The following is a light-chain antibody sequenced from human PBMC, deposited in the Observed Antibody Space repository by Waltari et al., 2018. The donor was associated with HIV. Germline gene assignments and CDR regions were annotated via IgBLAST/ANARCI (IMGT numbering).Light chain of an antibody. CDR2: EVN. Sequence: QSALTQPASVSGSPGQSITISCTGTSDLRDYKSVSWYQHPPGKAPKVIIYEVNNRPSGVSSRFSGSISGNTASLTISGLQAEDEADYFCTSYISSASPEFGGGTKVTVL. CDR1: SDLRDYKS. CDR3: TSYISSASPE. V-gene: IGLV2-14*01. J-gene: IGLJ3*02.